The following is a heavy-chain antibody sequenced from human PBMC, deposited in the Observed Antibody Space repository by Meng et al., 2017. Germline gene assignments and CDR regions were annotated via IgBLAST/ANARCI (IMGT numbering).Heavy chain of an antibody. CDR3: ASNWRVDAFDI. V-gene: IGHV3-30*04. D-gene: IGHD1-1*01. J-gene: IGHJ3*02. Sequence: GGSLSLSCAASGFTFSSYAMHWVRQAPGKGLQGVAVISYDGSNKYYADSVKGRFTVSRDNSKNTLYLQMNSLRAEDTAVYYCASNWRVDAFDIWGQGTMVTVSS. CDR1: GFTFSSYA. CDR2: ISYDGSNK.